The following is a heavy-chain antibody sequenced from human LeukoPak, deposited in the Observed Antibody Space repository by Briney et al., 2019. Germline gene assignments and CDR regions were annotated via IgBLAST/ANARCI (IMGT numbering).Heavy chain of an antibody. CDR3: ARGNGYSYGYLDY. Sequence: PGRSLRLSCAASGFTFSSYGMHWVRQAPGKGLEWVAVIWYDGSNKYYADSVKGRFTISRDNSKNTLYLQMNSLRAEDTAVYYCARGNGYSYGYLDYWGQGTLLTVSS. D-gene: IGHD5-18*01. CDR2: IWYDGSNK. V-gene: IGHV3-33*01. J-gene: IGHJ4*02. CDR1: GFTFSSYG.